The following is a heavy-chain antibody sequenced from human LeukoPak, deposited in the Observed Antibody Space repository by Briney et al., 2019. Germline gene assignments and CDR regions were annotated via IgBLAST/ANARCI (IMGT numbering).Heavy chain of an antibody. CDR2: INHSGST. V-gene: IGHV4-34*01. Sequence: SETLSLTCAVYGGSFSGYYWSWIRQPPGKGLEWIGEINHSGSTNYNPSLKSRVTISVDTSKNQFSLKLSSVTAADTAVYYCARAYTIFGVVTRFDPWGQGTLVTVSS. CDR3: ARAYTIFGVVTRFDP. D-gene: IGHD3-3*01. J-gene: IGHJ5*02. CDR1: GGSFSGYY.